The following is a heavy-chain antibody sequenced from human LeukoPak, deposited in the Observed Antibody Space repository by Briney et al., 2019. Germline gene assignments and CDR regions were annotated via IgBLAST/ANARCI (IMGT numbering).Heavy chain of an antibody. CDR3: AKGAIAVAGRGAFDI. Sequence: GGALKLSCAASGFTFSPYGMHWVRQAPGKGLEWVAFIRYDGSNKYYADYVKGRFTISRDNSKNTLYLQMNSLRAEDTAVYYCAKGAIAVAGRGAFDIWGQGTMVTVSS. CDR1: GFTFSPYG. V-gene: IGHV3-30*02. J-gene: IGHJ3*02. CDR2: IRYDGSNK. D-gene: IGHD6-19*01.